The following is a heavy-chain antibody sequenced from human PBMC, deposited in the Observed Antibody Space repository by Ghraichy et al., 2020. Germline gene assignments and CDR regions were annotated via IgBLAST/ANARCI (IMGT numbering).Heavy chain of an antibody. Sequence: GSLRLSCTVSGGSISSYYWSWIRQPPGKGLEWIGYIYYSGSTNYNPSLKSRVTISVDTSKNQFSLKLSSVTAADTAVYYCARVRVRDYGDYFPDYWGQGTLVTVSS. CDR1: GGSISSYY. D-gene: IGHD4-17*01. CDR2: IYYSGST. J-gene: IGHJ4*02. CDR3: ARVRVRDYGDYFPDY. V-gene: IGHV4-59*01.